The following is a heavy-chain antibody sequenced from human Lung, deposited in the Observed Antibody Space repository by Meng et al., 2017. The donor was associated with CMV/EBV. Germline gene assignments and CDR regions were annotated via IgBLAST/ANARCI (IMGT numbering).Heavy chain of an antibody. Sequence: SXTLSLTCNISGDSMANFYWTWIRQPPGKGLEWVGSVFHTGDTKYNSSLKGRLTLSVDTSRKQVSLRLVSLNTADTATYYCARGRSCVDGVCYDDHNYFGPWGQGTXVTVSS. CDR3: ARGRSCVDGVCYDDHNYFGP. V-gene: IGHV4-59*01. D-gene: IGHD2-21*02. CDR1: GDSMANFY. CDR2: VFHTGDT. J-gene: IGHJ5*02.